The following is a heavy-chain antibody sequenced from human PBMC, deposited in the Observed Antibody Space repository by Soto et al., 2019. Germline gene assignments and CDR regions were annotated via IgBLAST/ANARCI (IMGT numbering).Heavy chain of an antibody. V-gene: IGHV3-23*01. CDR1: GFIFSSYA. CDR2: ISGSGGST. CDR3: AKDDYYDSIGYYRY. J-gene: IGHJ4*02. Sequence: LRLSCAASGFIFSSYAMSWVRQAPGKGLEWVSAISGSGGSTYYADSVKGRFTISRDNSKNMLYLQMNSLRAEDTAVYFCAKDDYYDSIGYYRYWGQGTLVTVSS. D-gene: IGHD3-22*01.